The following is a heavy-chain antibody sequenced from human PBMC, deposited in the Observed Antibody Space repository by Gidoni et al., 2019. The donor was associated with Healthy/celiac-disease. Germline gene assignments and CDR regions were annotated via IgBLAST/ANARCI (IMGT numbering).Heavy chain of an antibody. D-gene: IGHD5-12*01. Sequence: HVQLVRSGSESKKPGAAVTVSCKASGYTSTSYALNWVRQAPGHGLEWMGGINTITGNPTYAQGFTGRFVFSLDTSVSTAYLQLSSLKAEATAVYYCARNPGDGYNHFDYWGQGTLVTVSS. CDR3: ARNPGDGYNHFDY. CDR2: INTITGNP. J-gene: IGHJ4*02. CDR1: GYTSTSYA. V-gene: IGHV7-4-1*02.